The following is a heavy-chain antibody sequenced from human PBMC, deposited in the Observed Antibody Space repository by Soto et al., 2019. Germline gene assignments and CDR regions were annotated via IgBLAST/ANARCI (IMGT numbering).Heavy chain of an antibody. CDR1: GYTFTGYY. CDR3: ARGGQYSXSWYLGGTYYFYYDMDV. D-gene: IGHD6-13*01. Sequence: GASVKVSCKASGYTFTGYYMHWVRQAPGQGLEWMGWINPNSGGTNYAQKFQGWVTMTRDTSISTAYMELTRLRSDDTAVYYCARGGQYSXSWYLGGTYYFYYDMDVWGQGTTVTVSS. CDR2: INPNSGGT. V-gene: IGHV1-2*04. J-gene: IGHJ6*02.